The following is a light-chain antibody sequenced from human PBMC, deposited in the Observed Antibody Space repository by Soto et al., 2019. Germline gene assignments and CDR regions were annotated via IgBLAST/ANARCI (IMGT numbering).Light chain of an antibody. V-gene: IGKV3-20*01. Sequence: EIVFTQSPATLSVSPGERATLSCRASQSVSSSYLAWYQQKPGQAPRLLIYGASSRATGIPDRFSGSGSGTDFTLTISRLEPEDFAVYYCQQYGSSLITFGQGTRLENK. CDR1: QSVSSSY. CDR3: QQYGSSLIT. CDR2: GAS. J-gene: IGKJ5*01.